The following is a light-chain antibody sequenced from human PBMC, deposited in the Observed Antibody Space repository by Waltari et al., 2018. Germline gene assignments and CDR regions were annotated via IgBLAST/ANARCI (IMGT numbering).Light chain of an antibody. CDR2: GTI. CDR3: QLYGTSWA. Sequence: EVVLTQSPGTLSLSPGERATLSCRASDNIGSNYIAWYQQKPGQAPRLLIYGTISRDTATPYRFSGSGSGPDFTLTISRLEPEDFAVYYCQLYGTSWAFGQGTKVEIK. J-gene: IGKJ1*01. V-gene: IGKV3-20*01. CDR1: DNIGSNY.